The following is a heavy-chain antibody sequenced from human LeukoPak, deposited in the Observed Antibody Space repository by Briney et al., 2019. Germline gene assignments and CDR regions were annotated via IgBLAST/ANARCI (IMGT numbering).Heavy chain of an antibody. CDR3: ARVYCSGGSCYATYYYYGMDV. D-gene: IGHD2-15*01. J-gene: IGHJ6*02. Sequence: GGSLRLSCAASGFTFSSYWMHWVRQAPGKGLVWASRINSDGSSTSYADSVKGRFTISRDNAKNTLYLQMNSLRAEDTAVYYCARVYCSGGSCYATYYYYGMDVWGQGTTVTVSS. CDR1: GFTFSSYW. V-gene: IGHV3-74*01. CDR2: INSDGSST.